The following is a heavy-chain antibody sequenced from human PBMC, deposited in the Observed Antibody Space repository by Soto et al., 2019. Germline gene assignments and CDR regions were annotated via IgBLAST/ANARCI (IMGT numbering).Heavy chain of an antibody. V-gene: IGHV1-8*01. D-gene: IGHD2-15*01. CDR3: ARERTRIGFDI. CDR1: GYTFTSYD. J-gene: IGHJ3*02. Sequence: QVQLVQSGAEVKKPGASVKVSCKASGYTFTSYDINWVRQATGQGLEWMGWMNPNSGNTGYAQKFQGRVTMTRNTSKSTAYMELSIRTSEDTAVYYCARERTRIGFDIWGQGTMVTVSS. CDR2: MNPNSGNT.